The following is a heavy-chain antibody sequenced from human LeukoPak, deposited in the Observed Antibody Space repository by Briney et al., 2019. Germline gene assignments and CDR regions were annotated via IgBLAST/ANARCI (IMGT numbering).Heavy chain of an antibody. CDR2: INPSGGST. D-gene: IGHD3-3*01. V-gene: IGHV1-46*01. J-gene: IGHJ6*02. Sequence: ASVKVSCKASGYTFTSYYMHWVRQAPGQGLEWMGIINPSGGSTCYAQKFQGRVTMTRDTSTSTVYMELSSLRSEDTAVYYCARDYSTSNYYYGMDVWGQGTTVTVSS. CDR1: GYTFTSYY. CDR3: ARDYSTSNYYYGMDV.